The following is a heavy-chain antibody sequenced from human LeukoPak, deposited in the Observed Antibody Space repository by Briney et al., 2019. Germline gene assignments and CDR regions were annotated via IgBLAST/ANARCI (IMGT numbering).Heavy chain of an antibody. CDR1: GFTFDDYA. V-gene: IGHV3-43*02. CDR2: ISGDGGSA. CDR3: TSQAVAGTNYYYYYGMDV. Sequence: PGGSLRLSCAASGFTFDDYAMHWVRQAPGKGLEWVSLISGDGGSAYYADSVKGRFTISRDNSKNSPYLQMNSLRTEDTALYYCTSQAVAGTNYYYYYGMDVWGQGTTVTVSS. J-gene: IGHJ6*02. D-gene: IGHD6-19*01.